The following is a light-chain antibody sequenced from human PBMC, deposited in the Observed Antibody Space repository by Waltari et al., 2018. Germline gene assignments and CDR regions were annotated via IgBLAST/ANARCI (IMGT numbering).Light chain of an antibody. J-gene: IGKJ2*01. V-gene: IGKV4-1*01. Sequence: DIVMTQSPDSLAVSLGERATINCKSSQSVLYSSNNKNYLAWYQQKQGQHPKLLIYWASTRESGVPDRFSGSGSGTDFTLTISSLQAEDVAVYYCQQYYSIPYTFGQGTKLEIK. CDR2: WAS. CDR1: QSVLYSSNNKNY. CDR3: QQYYSIPYT.